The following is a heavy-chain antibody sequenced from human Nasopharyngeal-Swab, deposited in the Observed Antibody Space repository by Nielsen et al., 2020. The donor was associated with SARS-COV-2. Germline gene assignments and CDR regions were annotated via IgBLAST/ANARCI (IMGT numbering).Heavy chain of an antibody. CDR3: AKDLKGATTDYYYYYYMDV. Sequence: GESLKISCAASGFTFDDYAMHWVRQAPGKGLEWVSLISGDGGSTYYADSVEGRFTISRDNSKNSLYLQMNSLRTEDTALYYCAKDLKGATTDYYYYYYMDVWGKGTTVTVSS. J-gene: IGHJ6*03. CDR2: ISGDGGST. D-gene: IGHD1-26*01. CDR1: GFTFDDYA. V-gene: IGHV3-43*02.